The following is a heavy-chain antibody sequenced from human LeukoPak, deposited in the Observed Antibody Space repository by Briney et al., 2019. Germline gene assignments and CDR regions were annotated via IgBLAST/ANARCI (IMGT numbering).Heavy chain of an antibody. D-gene: IGHD1-26*01. CDR3: ARETELTPPNYYYYGMDV. CDR1: GYTVTSYY. CDR2: INPSGGST. Sequence: GASVKVSCKASGYTVTSYYVHSVRQAPGQRLEWMGIINPSGGSTTYAQKFQGRVTMTRATPTSTVYMELSSLRSEDTAVYYYARETELTPPNYYYYGMDVWGQGTTVTVSS. J-gene: IGHJ6*02. V-gene: IGHV1-46*01.